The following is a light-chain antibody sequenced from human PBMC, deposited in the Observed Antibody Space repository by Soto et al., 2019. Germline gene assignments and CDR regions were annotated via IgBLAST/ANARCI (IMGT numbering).Light chain of an antibody. CDR1: QSVSSY. CDR3: QQYKDWPTT. V-gene: IGKV3-15*01. Sequence: EIVLTQSPATLSLSPGERATLSCRASQSVSSYLAWYQQKPGQAPRLLVYGASTRATGIPARFSGSGAGTDLTLTITSLKSEDGGVYVCQQYKDWPTTFGQGTKGDNK. J-gene: IGKJ1*01. CDR2: GAS.